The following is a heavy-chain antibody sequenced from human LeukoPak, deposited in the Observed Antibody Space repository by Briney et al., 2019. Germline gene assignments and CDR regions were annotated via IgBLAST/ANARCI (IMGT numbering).Heavy chain of an antibody. CDR1: GFTFSSYD. J-gene: IGHJ3*02. CDR3: EYRYYYDSGSSYLGSFDI. CDR2: ISGSGSCT. D-gene: IGHD3-10*01. V-gene: IGHV3-23*01. Sequence: PGGSLRLSCAASGFTFSSYDMSWVRQAPGKGLEWVSAISGSGSCTYYADSVNGRFTISRDNSKNSLYLQMNSLRAEDTAVYYFEYRYYYDSGSSYLGSFDIWGQGTMVTVSS.